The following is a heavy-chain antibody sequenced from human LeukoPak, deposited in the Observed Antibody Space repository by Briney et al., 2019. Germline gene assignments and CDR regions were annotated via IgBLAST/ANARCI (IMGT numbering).Heavy chain of an antibody. D-gene: IGHD3-3*01. CDR2: ISWNSGSI. Sequence: GRSLRLSCAASGFTFDDYAMHWVRQAPGKGLEWVSGISWNSGSIGYADSVKGRFTISRDNAKNSLYLQMSSLRAEDMALYYCAKTKSPFLPQEALDIWGQGTMVTVSS. CDR3: AKTKSPFLPQEALDI. V-gene: IGHV3-9*03. J-gene: IGHJ3*02. CDR1: GFTFDDYA.